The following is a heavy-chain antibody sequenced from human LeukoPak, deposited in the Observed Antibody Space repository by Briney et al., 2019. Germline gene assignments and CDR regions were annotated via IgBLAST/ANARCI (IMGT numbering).Heavy chain of an antibody. J-gene: IGHJ4*02. CDR3: ARGGGSYYDSSGYPDY. V-gene: IGHV3-21*01. Sequence: GGSLRLSCAASGFTFSSYSMNWVRQAPGKGLEWVSSISSSSSYIYYADSVKGRFTISRDNAKNSLYLQMNSLRAEDTAVYYCARGGGSYYDSSGYPDYWGQGTLVTVSS. CDR2: ISSSSSYI. CDR1: GFTFSSYS. D-gene: IGHD3-22*01.